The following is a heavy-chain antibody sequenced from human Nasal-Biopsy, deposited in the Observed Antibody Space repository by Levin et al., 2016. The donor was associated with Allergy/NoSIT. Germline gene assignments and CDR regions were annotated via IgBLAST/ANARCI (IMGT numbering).Heavy chain of an antibody. Sequence: GESLKISCAASGFTFSSYAMSWVRQAPGKGLEWVSGISGSGGSTYYADSVRGRFTISRDSSKNTLYLVMNSLRVADTAVYYCAKNGGLRPYNWFDPWGQGTLVTVSS. CDR3: AKNGGLRPYNWFDP. D-gene: IGHD2-8*01. V-gene: IGHV3-23*01. CDR2: ISGSGGST. J-gene: IGHJ5*02. CDR1: GFTFSSYA.